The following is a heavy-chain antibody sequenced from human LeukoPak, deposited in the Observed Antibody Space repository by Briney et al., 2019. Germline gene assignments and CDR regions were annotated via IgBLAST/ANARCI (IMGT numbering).Heavy chain of an antibody. CDR3: ARGRREKSSTSCFDY. Sequence: ASVKVSCKASGYTFTSYYIHWVRQAPGQGLEWMGIINPSGGSTSYARKLQGRVTMTRDTSTSTVYMELSSLRSEDTAVYYCARGRREKSSTSCFDYWGQGTLATVSS. D-gene: IGHD2-2*01. V-gene: IGHV1-46*01. J-gene: IGHJ4*02. CDR2: INPSGGST. CDR1: GYTFTSYY.